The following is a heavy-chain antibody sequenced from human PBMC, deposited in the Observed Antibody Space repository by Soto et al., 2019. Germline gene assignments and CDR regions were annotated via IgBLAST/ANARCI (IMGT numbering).Heavy chain of an antibody. D-gene: IGHD2-15*01. Sequence: LRLSCAASGFTFSSYGMHWVRQAPGKGLEWVAVISYDGSNKYYADSVKGRFTISRDNSKNTLYLQMNSLRAEDTAVYYCAKVLGVGFDYWGQGTLVTVSS. CDR3: AKVLGVGFDY. V-gene: IGHV3-30*18. J-gene: IGHJ4*02. CDR2: ISYDGSNK. CDR1: GFTFSSYG.